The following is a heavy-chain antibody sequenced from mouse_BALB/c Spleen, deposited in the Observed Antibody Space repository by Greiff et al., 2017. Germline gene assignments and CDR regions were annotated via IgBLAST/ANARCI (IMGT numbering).Heavy chain of an antibody. V-gene: IGHV3-2*02. CDR2: ISYSGST. CDR1: GYSITSDYA. D-gene: IGHD1-1*01. CDR3: ARREDYYGSSYWYFDV. Sequence: VQLKESGPGLVKPSQSLSLTCTVTGYSITSDYAWNWIRQFPGNKLEWMGYISYSGSTSHNPSLKSRISITRDTSKNQFFLQLNSVTTEDTATYYCARREDYYGSSYWYFDVWGAGTTVTVSS. J-gene: IGHJ1*01.